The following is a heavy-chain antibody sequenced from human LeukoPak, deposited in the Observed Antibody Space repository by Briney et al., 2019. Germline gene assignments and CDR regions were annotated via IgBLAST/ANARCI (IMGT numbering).Heavy chain of an antibody. J-gene: IGHJ4*02. Sequence: PGGSLRLSCAASGFTFSSYGMHWVRQAPGKGLEWVAFIRYDGSNKYYADSVKGRFTISRDNSKNTLYLQMNSLRAEDTAVYYRADLKTFPRDYFDYWGQGTLVTVSS. V-gene: IGHV3-30*02. CDR1: GFTFSSYG. CDR3: ADLKTFPRDYFDY. CDR2: IRYDGSNK.